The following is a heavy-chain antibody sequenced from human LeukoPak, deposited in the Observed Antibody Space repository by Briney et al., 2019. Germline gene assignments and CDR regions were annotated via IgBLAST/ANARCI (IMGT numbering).Heavy chain of an antibody. D-gene: IGHD3-10*01. CDR2: IYYSGNT. CDR1: GGSTSTYY. J-gene: IGHJ4*02. Sequence: SETLSLTCTVSGGSTSTYYWSWIRQPPGKGLEWIGYIYYSGNTVYNPSLKSRVTMSVDTSKNQFSLRLSSVTTADTAVYYCARVGSYNFDYWGQGTLVTVSS. V-gene: IGHV4-59*01. CDR3: ARVGSYNFDY.